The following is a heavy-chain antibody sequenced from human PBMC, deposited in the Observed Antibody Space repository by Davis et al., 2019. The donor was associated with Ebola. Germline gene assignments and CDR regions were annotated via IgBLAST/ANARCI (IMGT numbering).Heavy chain of an antibody. CDR1: GLTFSHFG. J-gene: IGHJ4*02. V-gene: IGHV3-30*18. D-gene: IGHD4/OR15-4a*01. CDR2: ISNNDGYNK. Sequence: PGGSLRLSCAASGLTFSHFGMHWVRQAPGKGLEWVAVISNNDGYNKYYADSVKGRFTISRDNSYSMVYLQMNSLRPEDTAVYYCAKGANYGAPFDYWGQGTLVTVSS. CDR3: AKGANYGAPFDY.